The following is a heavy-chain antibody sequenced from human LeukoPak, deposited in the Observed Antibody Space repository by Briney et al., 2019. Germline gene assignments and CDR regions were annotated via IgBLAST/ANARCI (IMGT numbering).Heavy chain of an antibody. V-gene: IGHV3-21*01. CDR3: ARGYCSGGSCYYYMDV. J-gene: IGHJ6*03. Sequence: GGSLRLSCAASGFTFSSYSMNWVRQAPGKGLEWVSSISSSSSYIYYADSVKGRFTISRDNAKNSLYLQMNSLRAEDTAVYCCARGYCSGGSCYYYMDVWGKGTTVTVSS. CDR1: GFTFSSYS. CDR2: ISSSSSYI. D-gene: IGHD2-15*01.